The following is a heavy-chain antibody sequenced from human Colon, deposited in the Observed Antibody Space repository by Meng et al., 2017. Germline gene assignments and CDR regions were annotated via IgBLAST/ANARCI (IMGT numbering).Heavy chain of an antibody. CDR1: GFSLSNYW. Sequence: EVRVAEAGGGVVRAGGSLRLSCTASGFSLSNYWRTWVRQAPGKGLEWVANIELNGGPYGGHGYYVDSVRGRFIISRDNDKSLLFLQMSSLRVDDTAVYYCARRGLDSSLEHWGQGTLVTVSS. CDR2: IELNGGPYGGHG. J-gene: IGHJ4*02. CDR3: ARRGLDSSLEH. V-gene: IGHV3-7*01. D-gene: IGHD6-13*01.